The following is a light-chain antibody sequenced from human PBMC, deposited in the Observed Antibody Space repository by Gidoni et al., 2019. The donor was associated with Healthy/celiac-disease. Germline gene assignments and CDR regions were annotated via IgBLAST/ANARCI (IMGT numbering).Light chain of an antibody. CDR2: GAS. V-gene: IGKV3-15*01. CDR3: QQYNNWPPRYT. J-gene: IGKJ2*01. CDR1: QSVSSN. Sequence: EIVMTQSPATLSVSPGERATLSCRASQSVSSNLAWYQQKPGQAPRLLIYGASTRATCIPARFSGSGSGTEFTLTISSPQSEDFAVYYCQQYNNWPPRYTFGQGTKLEIK.